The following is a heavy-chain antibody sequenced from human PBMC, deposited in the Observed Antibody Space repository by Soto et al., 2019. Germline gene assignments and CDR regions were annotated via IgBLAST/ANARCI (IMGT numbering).Heavy chain of an antibody. Sequence: SDTLSLTCAVYCGSFSGYYWSWIRQPPGKGLEWIGEINHSGSTNYNPSLKSRVTISVDTSKNQFSLKLSSVTAADTAVYYCARPPRRYYDFWSGYGFDPWGQGTLVTVSS. V-gene: IGHV4-34*01. CDR2: INHSGST. CDR1: CGSFSGYY. J-gene: IGHJ5*02. CDR3: ARPPRRYYDFWSGYGFDP. D-gene: IGHD3-3*01.